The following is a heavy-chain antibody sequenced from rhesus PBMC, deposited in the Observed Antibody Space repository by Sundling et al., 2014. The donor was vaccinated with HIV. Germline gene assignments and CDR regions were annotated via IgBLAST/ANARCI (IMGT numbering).Heavy chain of an antibody. Sequence: QVQLVQSGAEVKKPGSSVKVSCEASGYTFTDYYIHWVRQAPGQGLEWLGEINPKTGGTNYAQNFQGRVTMTRDTPTSTAYMELSSLRSEDTAVYYCARDSPYNEDDYGYYTASYFDYWGQGVLVTVSS. CDR2: INPKTGGT. V-gene: IGHV1-138*01. J-gene: IGHJ4*01. CDR3: ARDSPYNEDDYGYYTASYFDY. D-gene: IGHD3-9*01. CDR1: GYTFTDYY.